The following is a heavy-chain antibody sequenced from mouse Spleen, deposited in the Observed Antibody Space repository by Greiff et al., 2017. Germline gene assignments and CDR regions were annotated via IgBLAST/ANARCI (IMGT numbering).Heavy chain of an antibody. V-gene: IGHV6-6*01. J-gene: IGHJ1*01. CDR2: IRNKANNHAT. D-gene: IGHD1-1*01. Sequence: EVKLVESGGGLVQPGGFMKLSCAASGFTFSDAWMDWVRQSPEKGLEWVAEIRNKANNHATYYAESVKGRFTISRDDSKSSVYLQMNSLRAEDTGIYYCTTVVAPSYWYFDVWGAGTTVTVSS. CDR3: TTVVAPSYWYFDV. CDR1: GFTFSDAW.